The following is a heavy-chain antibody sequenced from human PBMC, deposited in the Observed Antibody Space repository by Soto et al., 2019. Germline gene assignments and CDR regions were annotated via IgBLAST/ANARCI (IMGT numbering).Heavy chain of an antibody. CDR3: ASYSSGWYHNLFDS. D-gene: IGHD6-19*01. J-gene: IGHJ5*01. CDR2: IYYSGST. V-gene: IGHV4-39*01. CDR1: GGSISSSSYY. Sequence: SETLSLTCTVSGGSISSSSYYWGWIRQPPGKGLEWIGSIYYSGSTYYNPSLKSRVTISVDTSKNQFSLKLSSVTAADTAVYYCASYSSGWYHNLFDSRGQGTLVIVSS.